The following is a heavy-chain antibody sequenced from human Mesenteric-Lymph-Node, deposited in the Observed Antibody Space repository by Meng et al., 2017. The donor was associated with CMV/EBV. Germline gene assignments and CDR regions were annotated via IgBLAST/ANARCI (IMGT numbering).Heavy chain of an antibody. V-gene: IGHV3-30*02. CDR2: IRYDGSNK. CDR1: GFTFRSYE. CDR3: AKETSRWGGWFDP. J-gene: IGHJ5*02. Sequence: GESLKISCAASGFTFRSYEMNWVRQAPGKGLEWVAFIRYDGSNKYYADSVKGRFTISRDNSKNTLYLQMNSLRAEDMAVYYCAKETSRWGGWFDPWGQGTLVTVSS. D-gene: IGHD6-13*01.